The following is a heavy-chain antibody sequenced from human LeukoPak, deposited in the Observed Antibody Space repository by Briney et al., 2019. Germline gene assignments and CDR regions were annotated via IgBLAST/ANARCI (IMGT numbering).Heavy chain of an antibody. CDR1: GFTFSDST. Sequence: KTGGSLRLSCAASGFTFSDSTMNWVRQPPGKGLEWIGSIYYSGTTYYSPSLKSRVTISADTSQNQFSLKLTSMTAADTAVYYCARGEDIAAAGLDYWGQGTLVTVSS. CDR2: IYYSGTT. D-gene: IGHD6-13*01. J-gene: IGHJ4*02. CDR3: ARGEDIAAAGLDY. V-gene: IGHV4-38-2*01.